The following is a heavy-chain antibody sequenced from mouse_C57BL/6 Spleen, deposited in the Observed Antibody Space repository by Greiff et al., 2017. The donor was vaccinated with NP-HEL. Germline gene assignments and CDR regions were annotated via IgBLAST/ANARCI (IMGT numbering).Heavy chain of an antibody. J-gene: IGHJ3*01. V-gene: IGHV1-54*01. CDR1: GYAFTNYL. CDR2: INPGIGGT. D-gene: IGHD3-2*02. Sequence: QVQLQQPGAELVRPGTSVKVSCKASGYAFTNYLIEWVKQRPGQGLEWIGVINPGIGGTTYNEKFKGKATLTADKSSSTAYMQLSCLTSEDYAVYFGAGDSSGYSWFAYWGKGTLVTVSA. CDR3: AGDSSGYSWFAY.